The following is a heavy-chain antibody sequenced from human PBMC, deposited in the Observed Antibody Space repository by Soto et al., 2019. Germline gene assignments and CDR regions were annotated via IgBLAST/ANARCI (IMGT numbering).Heavy chain of an antibody. J-gene: IGHJ6*02. CDR2: INSDGSST. D-gene: IGHD3-3*01. Sequence: RGSLRISCASSVFTFSSYWMHWVRQAPGNGLVLVSLINSDGSSTSYADSVKGRFTISRDNAKNTLYLQMNSLRAEDTAVYYCARGQSLRFLEWLSPGYYHYGMDVWGQGTTVTVSS. CDR1: VFTFSSYW. V-gene: IGHV3-74*01. CDR3: ARGQSLRFLEWLSPGYYHYGMDV.